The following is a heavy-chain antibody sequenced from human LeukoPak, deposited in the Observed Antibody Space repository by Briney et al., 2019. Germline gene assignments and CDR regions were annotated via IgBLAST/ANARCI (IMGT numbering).Heavy chain of an antibody. J-gene: IGHJ4*02. V-gene: IGHV4-59*01. CDR2: IYYIGTT. Sequence: PSETLSLTCTVSGVPITSYFWTWIRQAPGKGLEWIGYIYYIGTTNYNPSLKSRATMSVDMSKNQFSLKLTSVTAADTAVYYCARGGRAFEWELLHYFDYWGQGTLVTVSS. D-gene: IGHD1-26*01. CDR3: ARGGRAFEWELLHYFDY. CDR1: GVPITSYF.